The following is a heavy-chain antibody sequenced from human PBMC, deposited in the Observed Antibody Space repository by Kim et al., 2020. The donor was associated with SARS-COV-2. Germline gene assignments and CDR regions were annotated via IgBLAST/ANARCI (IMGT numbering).Heavy chain of an antibody. V-gene: IGHV4-39*01. CDR3: ARSLGAGPSTIFGVVIIPDAFDI. J-gene: IGHJ3*02. Sequence: SETLSLTCTVSGGFISSSSYYWGWIRQPPGKGLEWIGSIYYSGSTYYNPSLKSRVTISVDTSKNQFSLKLSSVTAADTAVYYCARSLGAGPSTIFGVVIIPDAFDIWGQGTMVTVSS. D-gene: IGHD3-3*01. CDR2: IYYSGST. CDR1: GGFISSSSYY.